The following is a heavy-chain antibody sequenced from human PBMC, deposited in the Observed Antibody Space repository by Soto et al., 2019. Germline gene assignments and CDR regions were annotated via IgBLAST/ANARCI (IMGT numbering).Heavy chain of an antibody. J-gene: IGHJ4*02. V-gene: IGHV1-18*01. D-gene: IGHD3-10*01. CDR2: ISTYNGNT. CDR3: ARDMVRGVGSDY. Sequence: QVQLVQSGAEVKKPGASVKVSCKASGYTFTSYGISWVRQAPGQGLEWMGWISTYNGNTKYAQKLKGRGTLTTDTSTSTAYMELRSLRADDTAVCYWARDMVRGVGSDYWGQGTLVSVSS. CDR1: GYTFTSYG.